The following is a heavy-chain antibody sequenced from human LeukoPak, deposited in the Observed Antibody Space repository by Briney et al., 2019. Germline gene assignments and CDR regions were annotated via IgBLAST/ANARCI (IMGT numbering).Heavy chain of an antibody. D-gene: IGHD2-15*01. CDR2: IYYSGST. J-gene: IGHJ4*02. CDR3: ARDSRYCSGGNCHLRFDY. V-gene: IGHV4-59*12. Sequence: SETLSLTCTVSGDSISSYYWSWIRQPPGKGLEWIGYIYYSGSTNYNPSLKSRITISVDTSKNQFSLKLSSVTAADTAVYYCARDSRYCSGGNCHLRFDYWGQGILVTVSS. CDR1: GDSISSYY.